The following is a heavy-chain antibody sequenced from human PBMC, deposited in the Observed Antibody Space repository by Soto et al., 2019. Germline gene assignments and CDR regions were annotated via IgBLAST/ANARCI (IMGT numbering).Heavy chain of an antibody. CDR1: GFSFSSFG. CDR3: ARRPTAELPSNWFDP. V-gene: IGHV3-23*01. J-gene: IGHJ5*02. CDR2: ISGSGADT. Sequence: GSLRLSCSASGFSFSSFGMSWVRQDPGKGLEWVSSISGSGADTFYGDSVRGRLTISRDNSKNTLFLEMNGLTAEDTAVYYCARRPTAELPSNWFDPWGQGTLVTVSS. D-gene: IGHD2-15*01.